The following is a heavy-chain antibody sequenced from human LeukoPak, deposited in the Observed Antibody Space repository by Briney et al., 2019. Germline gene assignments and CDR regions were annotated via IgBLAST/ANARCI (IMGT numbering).Heavy chain of an antibody. CDR1: GFTFSSYS. J-gene: IGHJ4*02. D-gene: IGHD3-10*01. CDR3: AKDPTYGSGSYLVDY. Sequence: GGSLRLSCAASGFTFSSYSMNWVRQAPGKGLEWVSYISSSSSTIYYADSAKGRFTISRDNSKNTLYLQMNSLRAEDTAVYYCAKDPTYGSGSYLVDYWGQGTLVTVSS. V-gene: IGHV3-48*01. CDR2: ISSSSSTI.